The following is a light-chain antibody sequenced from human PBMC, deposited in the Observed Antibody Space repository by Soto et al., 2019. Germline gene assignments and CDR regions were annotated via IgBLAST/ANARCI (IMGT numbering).Light chain of an antibody. J-gene: IGKJ5*01. Sequence: EILVTQSPGTLSLSPGYRATLSCRASQSVSSSYLAWYQQKPGQAPRLLIFGASTRATGIPDRFSGSGSGTDFTLTVSSLEPEDFAVYYCQHYATSAITFGQGTRLEI. CDR1: QSVSSSY. CDR3: QHYATSAIT. CDR2: GAS. V-gene: IGKV3-20*01.